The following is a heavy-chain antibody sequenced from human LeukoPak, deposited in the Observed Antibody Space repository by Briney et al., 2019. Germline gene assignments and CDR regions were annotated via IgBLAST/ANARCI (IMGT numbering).Heavy chain of an antibody. Sequence: ASVKVSCKASGYTFTSYGISWVRQAPGQGLEWMGWISAYNGNTNYAQKLQGRVTMTTDTSTSTAYMELRSLRSDDTAVYYCASSSGSYYTPYFDYWGQGTLVTASS. D-gene: IGHD3-10*01. CDR2: ISAYNGNT. J-gene: IGHJ4*02. CDR1: GYTFTSYG. CDR3: ASSSGSYYTPYFDY. V-gene: IGHV1-18*04.